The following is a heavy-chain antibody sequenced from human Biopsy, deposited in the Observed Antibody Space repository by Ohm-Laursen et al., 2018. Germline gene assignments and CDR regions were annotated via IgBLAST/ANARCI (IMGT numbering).Heavy chain of an antibody. V-gene: IGHV4-31*03. J-gene: IGHJ4*02. CDR3: ARGSNDFGGLYFPR. CDR1: GGSIRTGDYY. Sequence: TLSLTCTVSGGSIRTGDYYWTWIRQQPGKGLEWIGSIYYSGNTKYNPSLQSRLSMSVDTSKNQFSLKLSSVTAADTAVYYCARGSNDFGGLYFPRWGQGTLLTVSS. CDR2: IYYSGNT. D-gene: IGHD4-23*01.